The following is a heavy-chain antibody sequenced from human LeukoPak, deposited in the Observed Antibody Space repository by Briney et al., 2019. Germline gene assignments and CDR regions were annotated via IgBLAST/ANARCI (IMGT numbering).Heavy chain of an antibody. J-gene: IGHJ4*02. Sequence: GGSLRLSCAGSGFSFSNHGMHWVRQAPGQGLEWMGIINPSGGSTSYAQKFQGRVTMTRDTSTSTVYMELSSLRSEDTAVYYCARVGGSSGTRGDYWGQGTLVTVSS. D-gene: IGHD1-26*01. V-gene: IGHV1-46*01. CDR1: GFSFSNHG. CDR3: ARVGGSSGTRGDY. CDR2: INPSGGST.